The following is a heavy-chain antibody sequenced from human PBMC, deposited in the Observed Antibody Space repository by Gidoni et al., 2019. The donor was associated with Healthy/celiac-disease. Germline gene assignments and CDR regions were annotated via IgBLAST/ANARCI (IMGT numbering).Heavy chain of an antibody. V-gene: IGHV3-30*03. CDR3: AAAVSGWYAPIDY. CDR1: GFTFSSYG. J-gene: IGHJ4*02. Sequence: QVQLVESGGGVVQPGRSLRLSCAASGFTFSSYGMHWVRQAPGKGLEWVAVISYDGSNKYYADSVKGRFTISRDNSKNTLYLQMNSLRAEDTAVYYCAAAVSGWYAPIDYWGQGTLVTVSS. D-gene: IGHD6-19*01. CDR2: ISYDGSNK.